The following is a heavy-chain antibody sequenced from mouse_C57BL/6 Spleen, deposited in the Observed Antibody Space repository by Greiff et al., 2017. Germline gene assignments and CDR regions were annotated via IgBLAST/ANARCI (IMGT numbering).Heavy chain of an antibody. CDR3: ARTYGTLFDY. V-gene: IGHV1-42*01. D-gene: IGHD1-1*01. Sequence: EVQLQQSGPEPVKPGASVKISCKASGYSFTGYYMNWVKQSPEKSLEWIGEINPSTGGTTYNQKFKAKATLTVDKSSSTAYMQLKSLTSEDSAVYYCARTYGTLFDYWGQGTTLTVSS. CDR1: GYSFTGYY. J-gene: IGHJ2*01. CDR2: INPSTGGT.